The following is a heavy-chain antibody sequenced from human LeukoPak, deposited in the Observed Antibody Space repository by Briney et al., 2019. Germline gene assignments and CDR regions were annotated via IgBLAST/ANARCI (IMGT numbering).Heavy chain of an antibody. V-gene: IGHV3-23*01. CDR2: ISGSGGST. D-gene: IGHD3-22*01. J-gene: IGHJ4*02. Sequence: GGSLRFSCAASGFTFSSYAMSWVRQAPGKGLEWVSAISGSGGSTYYADSVKGRFTISRDNSKNTLYLQMNSLRAEDTAFYYCAKSHYYDSSGYYLPFDYWGQGTLVTVSS. CDR1: GFTFSSYA. CDR3: AKSHYYDSSGYYLPFDY.